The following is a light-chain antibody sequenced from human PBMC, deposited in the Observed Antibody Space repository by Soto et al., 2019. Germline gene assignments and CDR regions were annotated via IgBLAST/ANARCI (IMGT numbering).Light chain of an antibody. CDR3: QQYNSYLYT. V-gene: IGKV1-5*03. CDR2: KAS. J-gene: IGKJ2*01. CDR1: QRISTW. Sequence: DIQMTQSPSTLSASVGERVTITCRASQRISTWLAWYQQKPGKAPKLLIYKASTLESGVPSRFSGSGSGTEFTLTIGSMQPDDFATYYCQQYNSYLYTFGQGTKVDIK.